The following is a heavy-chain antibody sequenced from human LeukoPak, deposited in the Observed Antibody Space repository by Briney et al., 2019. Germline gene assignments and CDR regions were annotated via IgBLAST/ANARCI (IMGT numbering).Heavy chain of an antibody. CDR2: INPDGSST. V-gene: IGHV3-74*03. CDR1: GFTFSNYW. Sequence: GGSLRLSCAASGFTFSNYWMHWVRQAPGKGLVWVSRINPDGSSTTYADSVKGRFTVSRDNAKNTLYLQMNSLRAEDTAVYYCARVPRNYYGSGSALDYWGREPGSPSPQ. CDR3: ARVPRNYYGSGSALDY. J-gene: IGHJ4*02. D-gene: IGHD3-10*01.